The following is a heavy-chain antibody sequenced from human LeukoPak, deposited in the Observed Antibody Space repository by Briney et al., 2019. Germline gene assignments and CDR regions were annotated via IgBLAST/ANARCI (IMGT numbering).Heavy chain of an antibody. CDR1: GFTFSSYG. CDR3: AKRDHCTNGVCSVGY. D-gene: IGHD2-8*01. Sequence: GGSLRLSCAASGFTFSSYGMHWVRQAPGKGLEWVAYIRYDGSNKYYADSVKGRFTISRDNSKNTLYLQMNSLRAEDTAVYYCAKRDHCTNGVCSVGYWGQGTLVTVSS. V-gene: IGHV3-30*02. CDR2: IRYDGSNK. J-gene: IGHJ4*02.